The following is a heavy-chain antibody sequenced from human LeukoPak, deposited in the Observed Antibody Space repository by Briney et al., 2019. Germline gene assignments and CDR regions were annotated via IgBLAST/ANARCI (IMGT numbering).Heavy chain of an antibody. D-gene: IGHD6-19*01. Sequence: PGGSLRLSCAASGFTVSSTCMGWVRQAPGKGLEWVSFFYSGGGSTYYVDSVKGRFTISRDNSKSTLYLEMNSLRAEDTAMYYCARVASDSSGWYHFDHWGQGTLVTVSS. V-gene: IGHV3-53*01. J-gene: IGHJ4*02. CDR2: FYSGGGST. CDR3: ARVASDSSGWYHFDH. CDR1: GFTVSSTC.